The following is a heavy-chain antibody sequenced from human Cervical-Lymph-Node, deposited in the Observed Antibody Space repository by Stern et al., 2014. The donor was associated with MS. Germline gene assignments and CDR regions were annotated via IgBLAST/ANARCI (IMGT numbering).Heavy chain of an antibody. J-gene: IGHJ4*02. CDR3: ARDYGDYAFAY. Sequence: EVQLVESGAEVKKPGESLKISCKGSGYSFTANWIAWVCQMPGKGLEWMGIIYPGDSDPSNSPSSQGQVTISADKSISTAYLQWSSLKASDTAMYYCARDYGDYAFAYWGQGTRVTLSS. CDR1: GYSFTANW. CDR2: IYPGDSDP. V-gene: IGHV5-51*01. D-gene: IGHD4-17*01.